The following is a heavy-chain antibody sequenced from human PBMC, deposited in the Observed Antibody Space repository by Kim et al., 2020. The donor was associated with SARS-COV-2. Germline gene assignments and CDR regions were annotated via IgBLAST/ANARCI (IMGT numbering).Heavy chain of an antibody. Sequence: GGSLRLSCAASGFTFSSYAMSWVRQAPGKGLEWVSAISGSGGSTYYADSVKGRFTISRDNSKNTLYLQMNSLRAEDTAVYYCAKRITMVRGVIITLPVGPNCDYWGQGTLVTVSS. D-gene: IGHD3-10*01. V-gene: IGHV3-23*01. CDR1: GFTFSSYA. CDR3: AKRITMVRGVIITLPVGPNCDY. J-gene: IGHJ4*02. CDR2: ISGSGGST.